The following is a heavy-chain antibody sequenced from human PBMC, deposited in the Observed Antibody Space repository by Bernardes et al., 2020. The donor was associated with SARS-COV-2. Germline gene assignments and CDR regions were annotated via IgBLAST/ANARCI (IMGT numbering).Heavy chain of an antibody. CDR3: ARARGDQPLDL. J-gene: IGHJ2*01. V-gene: IGHV3-11*01. CDR2: GRSSSSKI. D-gene: IGHD3-10*01. Sequence: SCGRSSSSKIYYADSVKGRFTISRDNAKNSLYLQMNSLRAEDTAVYYCARARGDQPLDLW.